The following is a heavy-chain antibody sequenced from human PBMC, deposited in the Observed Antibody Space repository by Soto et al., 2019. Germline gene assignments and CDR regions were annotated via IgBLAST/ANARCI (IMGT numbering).Heavy chain of an antibody. CDR2: IIPIFGTA. Sequence: QVQLVQSGAEVKKPGSSVKVSCKASGGTFSSYAISWVRQAPGQGLEWMGGIIPIFGTANYAQKFQGRVTITADESTSTAYMELSSLRSEDTAVYYSARGESSSWYFYYYYGMDVWGQGTTVTVSS. V-gene: IGHV1-69*01. J-gene: IGHJ6*02. CDR3: ARGESSSWYFYYYYGMDV. CDR1: GGTFSSYA. D-gene: IGHD6-13*01.